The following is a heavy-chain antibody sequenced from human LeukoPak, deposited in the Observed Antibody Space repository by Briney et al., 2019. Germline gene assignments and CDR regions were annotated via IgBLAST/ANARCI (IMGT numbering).Heavy chain of an antibody. J-gene: IGHJ3*01. CDR2: IKGDGSDI. V-gene: IGHV3-74*01. CDR1: GFILSNYW. CDR3: ARDDPGPQAFDF. Sequence: GGSLRLSCAVSGFILSNYWMHWVRQAPGKGLVWVSHIKGDGSDIEYADSVKGRFTISTDNAKNTLYLQMNSLRAEDTAVYYCARDDPGPQAFDFWGRGTMVTVSS.